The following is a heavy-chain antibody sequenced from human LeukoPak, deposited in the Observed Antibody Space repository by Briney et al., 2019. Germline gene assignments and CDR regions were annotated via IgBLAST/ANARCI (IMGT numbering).Heavy chain of an antibody. J-gene: IGHJ4*02. CDR2: IYYSGST. V-gene: IGHV4-39*01. CDR3: ARLGSSGWSVRGDY. D-gene: IGHD6-19*01. CDR1: GGSISIRSYY. Sequence: SETLSLTCTVSGGSISIRSYYWGWIRQPPGKGLEWIGSIYYSGSTYYNPSLKSRVTISVDTSKNQFSLRLSSVTAADTAVYYCARLGSSGWSVRGDYWGQGTLVTVSS.